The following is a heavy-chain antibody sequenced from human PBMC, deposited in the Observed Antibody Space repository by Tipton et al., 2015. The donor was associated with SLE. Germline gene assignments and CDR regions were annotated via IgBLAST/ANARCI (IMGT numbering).Heavy chain of an antibody. CDR2: INTSNGNT. CDR1: AYPFTSFG. J-gene: IGHJ3*01. V-gene: IGHV1-18*01. CDR3: ATGVYEPDGYYAHDVFDG. D-gene: IGHD3-3*01. Sequence: QVQLVQSGAEVKKPGASVKVSCKASAYPFTSFGISWLRLAPGQGLEWVGWINTSNGNTKYAQRFQGRVIMVTDTSTSTAYMELRSLRADDTAGYYGATGVYEPDGYYAHDVFDGWGQGTMVTVSS.